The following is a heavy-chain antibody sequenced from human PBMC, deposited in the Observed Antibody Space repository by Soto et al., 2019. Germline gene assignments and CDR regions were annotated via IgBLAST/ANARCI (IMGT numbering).Heavy chain of an antibody. J-gene: IGHJ6*02. CDR2: VSANNGHT. Sequence: ASVKVSCKASGFTFSNYCLNWVLQAPGQGLEWMGWVSANNGHTNYAQNLQGRVSMTTDTSTSTAYMELRGLTFDDTAVYYCARDIESVTAKHFFYYYAMDVWGQGTTVTVSS. D-gene: IGHD2-8*01. CDR3: ARDIESVTAKHFFYYYAMDV. CDR1: GFTFSNYC. V-gene: IGHV1-18*01.